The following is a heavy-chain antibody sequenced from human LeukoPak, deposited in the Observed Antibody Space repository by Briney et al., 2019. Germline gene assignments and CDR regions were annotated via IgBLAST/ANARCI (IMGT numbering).Heavy chain of an antibody. D-gene: IGHD3-22*01. Sequence: GGSLRLSCAASRFTFSSYAMSWVRQAPGKGLEWVSAISGSGGSTYYADSVKGRFTISRDNSKNTLYLQMNSLRAEDTAVYYCARDGTYYYDSSGYYAFFDYWGQGTLVTVSS. J-gene: IGHJ4*02. CDR2: ISGSGGST. CDR1: RFTFSSYA. V-gene: IGHV3-23*01. CDR3: ARDGTYYYDSSGYYAFFDY.